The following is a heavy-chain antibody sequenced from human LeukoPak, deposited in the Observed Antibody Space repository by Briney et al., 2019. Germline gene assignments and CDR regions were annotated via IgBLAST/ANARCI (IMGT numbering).Heavy chain of an antibody. Sequence: GESLKISCKASGYSFTTSWTGWVRQVPGKGPEWMGVIYPGDSDTRYSPSFQGQVTISADKSISTAYLQWSSLKASDTAMYYCARSSDYVFDYWGQGTLVTVSS. CDR3: ARSSDYVFDY. D-gene: IGHD4-17*01. V-gene: IGHV5-51*01. CDR1: GYSFTTSW. CDR2: IYPGDSDT. J-gene: IGHJ4*02.